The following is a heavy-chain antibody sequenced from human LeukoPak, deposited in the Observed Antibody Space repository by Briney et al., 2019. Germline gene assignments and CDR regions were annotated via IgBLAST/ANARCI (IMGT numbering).Heavy chain of an antibody. D-gene: IGHD3-22*01. CDR2: MNPNSGNT. Sequence: GASVKVSCKASGGTFSSYAISWVRQATGQGLEWMGWMNPNSGNTGYAQKFQGRVTMTRNTSISTAYMELSSLRSEDTAVYYCARGVDYYDSSGYAGSGYWGQGTLVTVSS. V-gene: IGHV1-8*01. CDR3: ARGVDYYDSSGYAGSGY. CDR1: GGTFSSYA. J-gene: IGHJ4*02.